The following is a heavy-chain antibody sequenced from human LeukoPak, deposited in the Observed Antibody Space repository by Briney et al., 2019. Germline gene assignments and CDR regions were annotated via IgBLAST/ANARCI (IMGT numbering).Heavy chain of an antibody. Sequence: PGGSLRLSCAASGFTFDDYAMHWVRQAPGKGLEWVSGISWNSGSIGYADSVKGRFTISRDNAKNSLYLQMNSLRAEDTALYYCAKDLYSGSYYYTGYFDYWGQGTLVTVSS. J-gene: IGHJ4*02. V-gene: IGHV3-9*01. CDR3: AKDLYSGSYYYTGYFDY. CDR1: GFTFDDYA. D-gene: IGHD1-26*01. CDR2: ISWNSGSI.